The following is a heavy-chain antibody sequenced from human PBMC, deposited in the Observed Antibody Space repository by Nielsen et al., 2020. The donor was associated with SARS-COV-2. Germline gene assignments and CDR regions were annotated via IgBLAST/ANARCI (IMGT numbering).Heavy chain of an antibody. CDR2: ISYDGSNK. J-gene: IGHJ3*02. CDR1: GFTFSSYG. V-gene: IGHV3-30*12. CDR3: ARALPGGYSSSWYGDDAFDI. D-gene: IGHD6-13*01. Sequence: GGSLRLSCAASGFTFSSYGMHWVRQAPGKGLEWVAVISYDGSNKYYADSVKGRFTISRDNSKNTLYLQMNSLRAEDTAVYYCARALPGGYSSSWYGDDAFDIWGQGTMVTVSS.